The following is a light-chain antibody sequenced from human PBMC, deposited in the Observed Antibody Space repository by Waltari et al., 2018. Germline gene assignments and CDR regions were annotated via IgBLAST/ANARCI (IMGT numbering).Light chain of an antibody. V-gene: IGLV1-47*01. CDR3: ATWDDSLSGPSVV. CDR1: SSNIGPNY. J-gene: IGLJ2*01. Sequence: QSVLTQPPSASGTPGQTVTISCSGSSSNIGPNYVYWYQQLPGTAPKFLIYRNDQRASGVPDRFSGSKSGTSASLAISGLRSEDEADYYCATWDDSLSGPSVVFGGGTKLTAL. CDR2: RND.